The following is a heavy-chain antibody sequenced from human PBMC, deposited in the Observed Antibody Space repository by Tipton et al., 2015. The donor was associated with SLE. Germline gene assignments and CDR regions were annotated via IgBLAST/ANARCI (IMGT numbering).Heavy chain of an antibody. D-gene: IGHD3-10*01. Sequence: TLSLTCAVYGGSFSGYYWSWIRQPPGKGLEWIGEINHSGSTNYNPSLKSRVTIPVDTSKNQFSLKLSSVTAADTAVYYCASGYYYFDYWGQGTLVTVSS. CDR1: GGSFSGYY. J-gene: IGHJ4*02. CDR3: ASGYYYFDY. CDR2: INHSGST. V-gene: IGHV4-34*01.